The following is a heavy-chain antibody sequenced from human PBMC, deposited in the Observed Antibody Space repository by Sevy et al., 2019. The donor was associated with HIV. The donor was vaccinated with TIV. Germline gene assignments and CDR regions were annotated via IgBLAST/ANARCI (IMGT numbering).Heavy chain of an antibody. J-gene: IGHJ1*01. CDR2: IYRSGST. CDR1: GGSISSSNW. D-gene: IGHD3-10*01. V-gene: IGHV4-4*02. CDR3: ARLTGGVDSGFQH. Sequence: SENLSLTCAVSGGSISSSNWWSWVRQPPGKGLEWIGEIYRSGSTNYNPSLKSRVTISVDKSKNQFSLRLTSVTAADTAVYYCARLTGGVDSGFQHWGQGTLVTVSS.